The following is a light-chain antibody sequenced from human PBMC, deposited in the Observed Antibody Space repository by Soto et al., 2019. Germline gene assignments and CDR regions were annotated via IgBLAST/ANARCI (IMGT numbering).Light chain of an antibody. CDR2: EVT. Sequence: QSAVTQPACVSGSPGQSITLSCTGTTSDVGGYHFVSWYQQHPGKAPKLMIYEVTNRPSGVSDRFSGSKSGNTASLTISGLQAEDEADYYCYSYTTTSTYVFGSGTKVTVL. CDR3: YSYTTTSTYV. J-gene: IGLJ1*01. V-gene: IGLV2-14*01. CDR1: TSDVGGYHF.